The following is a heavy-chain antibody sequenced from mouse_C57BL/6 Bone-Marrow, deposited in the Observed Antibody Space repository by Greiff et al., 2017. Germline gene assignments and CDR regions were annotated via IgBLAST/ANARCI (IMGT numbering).Heavy chain of an antibody. Sequence: EVQLVESGAELVRPGASVKLSCTASGFNIKDDYMHWVKQRPEQGLEWIGWIDPENGDTEYASKFQGKATITADTSSNTAYLQLSSLTSEDTAVYYCTTGTVVATEYFDVWGTGTTVTVSS. CDR1: GFNIKDDY. CDR2: IDPENGDT. D-gene: IGHD1-1*01. CDR3: TTGTVVATEYFDV. J-gene: IGHJ1*03. V-gene: IGHV14-4*01.